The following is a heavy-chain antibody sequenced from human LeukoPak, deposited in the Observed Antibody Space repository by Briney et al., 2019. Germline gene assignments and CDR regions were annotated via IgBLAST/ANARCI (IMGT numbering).Heavy chain of an antibody. J-gene: IGHJ4*02. Sequence: ASVKVSCKASGYTFTGYYMHWVRQGPGQGLVWMGWINPNSGGTNYAQKFQGRVTMTRDTSISTAYMELSRLRSDDTAVYYCARGGWEYYDFWSGYYTGPYYFDYWGQGTLVTVSS. CDR1: GYTFTGYY. V-gene: IGHV1-2*02. D-gene: IGHD3-3*01. CDR3: ARGGWEYYDFWSGYYTGPYYFDY. CDR2: INPNSGGT.